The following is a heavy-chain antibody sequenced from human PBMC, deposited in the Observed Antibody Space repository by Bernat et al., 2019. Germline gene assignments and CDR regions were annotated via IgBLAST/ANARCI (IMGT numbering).Heavy chain of an antibody. CDR1: GYTFTGYY. Sequence: QVQLVQSGAEVKKPGASVKVSCKASGYTFTGYYMHWVRQAPGQGLEWMGWINPNSGGTNYAQKFQGRVTMTRETSISTAYMGLSRLRSDDTAVDYCARDSDGITMIVGFWGQGPLVTVSS. J-gene: IGHJ4*02. V-gene: IGHV1-2*02. D-gene: IGHD3-22*01. CDR2: INPNSGGT. CDR3: ARDSDGITMIVGF.